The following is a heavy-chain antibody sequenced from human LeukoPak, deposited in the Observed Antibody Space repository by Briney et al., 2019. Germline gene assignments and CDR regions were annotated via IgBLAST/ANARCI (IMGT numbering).Heavy chain of an antibody. Sequence: ASVKVSCKASGYTFTSYGISWVRQAPGQGLEWMGWISAYNGNTNYAQKLQGRVTMTTDTSTSTAHMELRSLRSDDTAVYYCARERYYYDSSGRRWWFDPWGQGTLVTVSS. CDR2: ISAYNGNT. CDR1: GYTFTSYG. V-gene: IGHV1-18*01. D-gene: IGHD3-22*01. J-gene: IGHJ5*02. CDR3: ARERYYYDSSGRRWWFDP.